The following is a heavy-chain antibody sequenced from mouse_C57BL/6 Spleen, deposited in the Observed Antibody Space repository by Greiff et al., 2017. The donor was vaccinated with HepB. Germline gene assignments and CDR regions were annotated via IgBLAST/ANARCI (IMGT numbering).Heavy chain of an antibody. CDR3: TRNSGAY. V-gene: IGHV1-15*01. Sequence: VQRVESGAELVRPGASVTLSCKASGYTFTDYEMHWVKQTPVHGLEWIGAIDPETGGTAYNQKFKGKAILTADKSSSTAYMELRSLTSEDSAVYYCTRNSGAYWGQGTLVTVSA. J-gene: IGHJ3*01. CDR2: IDPETGGT. CDR1: GYTFTDYE. D-gene: IGHD1-3*01.